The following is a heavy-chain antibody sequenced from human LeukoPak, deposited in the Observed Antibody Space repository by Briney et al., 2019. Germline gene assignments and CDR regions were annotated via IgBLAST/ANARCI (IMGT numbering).Heavy chain of an antibody. Sequence: ASVKVSCKASGYTFTSYYMHWVRQAPGQGLEWMGIINPSGGSTSYAQKFQGRVTMTRDTSTSTVYMELSSLRSEDTAVYYCAIEDSSGYYWVYWGQGTLVTVSS. V-gene: IGHV1-46*01. J-gene: IGHJ4*02. CDR1: GYTFTSYY. CDR3: AIEDSSGYYWVY. CDR2: INPSGGST. D-gene: IGHD3-22*01.